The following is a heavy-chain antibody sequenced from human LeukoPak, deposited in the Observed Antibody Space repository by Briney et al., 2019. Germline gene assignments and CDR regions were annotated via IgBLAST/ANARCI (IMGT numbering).Heavy chain of an antibody. CDR2: ISGSGGST. D-gene: IGHD4-23*01. J-gene: IGHJ4*02. CDR3: AKDLYGGNRFDY. V-gene: IGHV3-23*01. CDR1: GFTFSSYA. Sequence: QPGASLRLSCAASGFTFSSYAMSWVRQAPGKGLEWVPAISGSGGSTYYADSVKGRFTISRDNSKNTLYLQMNSLRAEDTAVYYCAKDLYGGNRFDYWGQGTLVTVSS.